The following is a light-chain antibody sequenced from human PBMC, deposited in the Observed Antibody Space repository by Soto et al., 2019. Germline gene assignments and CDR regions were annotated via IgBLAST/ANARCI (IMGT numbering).Light chain of an antibody. Sequence: QAVLTQPSSVSGSPGQSFTISCTGTSSDVGGYNYVSWYQQHPGKAPKLMIYDVSKRPPGVPDRFSGSKSGNTASLTISGLQAVDEADYYCCSYAGSYTSFGTGTKVTVL. CDR2: DVS. CDR3: CSYAGSYTS. CDR1: SSDVGGYNY. V-gene: IGLV2-11*01. J-gene: IGLJ1*01.